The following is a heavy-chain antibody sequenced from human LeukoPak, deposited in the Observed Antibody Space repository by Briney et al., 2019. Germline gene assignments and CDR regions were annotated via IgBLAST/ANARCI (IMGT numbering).Heavy chain of an antibody. CDR1: GYTFTSYY. D-gene: IGHD3-10*01. CDR2: INPNSGGT. Sequence: ASVKVSCKASGYTFTSYYMHWVRQAPGQGLEWMGWINPNSGGTNYAQKFQGRVTMTRDTSISTAYMELSRLRSDDTAVYYCARDPGVLWFGELLSHYYMDVWGKGTTVTVSS. J-gene: IGHJ6*03. CDR3: ARDPGVLWFGELLSHYYMDV. V-gene: IGHV1-2*02.